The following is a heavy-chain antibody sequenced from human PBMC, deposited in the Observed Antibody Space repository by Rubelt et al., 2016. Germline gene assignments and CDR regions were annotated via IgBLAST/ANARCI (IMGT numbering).Heavy chain of an antibody. V-gene: IGHV4-39*07. CDR3: ARVPRRVSSGSYPYFDY. J-gene: IGHJ4*02. D-gene: IGHD3-10*01. CDR2: IYYSGST. CDR1: GGSISSSSYY. Sequence: QLQLQESGPGLAKPSETLSLTCTVSGGSISSSSYYWGWIRQPPGKGLEWIGSIYYSGSTYYNPSPKSRVTISVDTSKNQFSLKLSSVTAADTAVYYCARVPRRVSSGSYPYFDYWGQGTLVTVSS.